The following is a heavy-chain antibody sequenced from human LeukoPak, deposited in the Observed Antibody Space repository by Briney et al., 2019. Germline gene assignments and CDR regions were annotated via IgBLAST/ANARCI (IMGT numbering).Heavy chain of an antibody. Sequence: ASVKVSCKASGYTFTGYYMHWVRQAPGQGLEWMGWINPNSGGTNYAQKFQGRVTMTRDTSISTAYMELSRLRSDDTAVYYCASSRKPLAPDAFDIWGQGTMVTVSS. V-gene: IGHV1-2*02. CDR2: INPNSGGT. D-gene: IGHD6-6*01. CDR3: ASSRKPLAPDAFDI. J-gene: IGHJ3*02. CDR1: GYTFTGYY.